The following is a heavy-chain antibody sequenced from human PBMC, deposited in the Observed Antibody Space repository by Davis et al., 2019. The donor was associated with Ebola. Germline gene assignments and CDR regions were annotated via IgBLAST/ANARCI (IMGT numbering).Heavy chain of an antibody. V-gene: IGHV3-9*01. CDR2: LSWNGGDI. J-gene: IGHJ4*02. CDR3: VSAGWDGYNSFFDH. Sequence: SLKISCAVSGITFGDYAMHWVRQTPGKGLEWVSGLSWNGGDIGYADSVKGRFTISRDNANNSLYLQMNSLRPEDTAFYYCVSAGWDGYNSFFDHWGPGTLVTVSS. D-gene: IGHD5-24*01. CDR1: GITFGDYA.